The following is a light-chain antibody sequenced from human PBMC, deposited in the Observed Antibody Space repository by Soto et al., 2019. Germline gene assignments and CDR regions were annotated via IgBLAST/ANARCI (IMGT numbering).Light chain of an antibody. CDR1: SSNIGAGYD. CDR3: QSYDSSLSGWV. V-gene: IGLV1-40*01. Sequence: QSVLTQPPSVSGAPGQRVTISCTGSSSNIGAGYDVHWYQPLPGTAPKLLIYGTSTRPSGVPDRFSGSKSGTSASLAITGLQAEDEADYYCQSYDSSLSGWVFGGGTKLTVL. CDR2: GTS. J-gene: IGLJ3*02.